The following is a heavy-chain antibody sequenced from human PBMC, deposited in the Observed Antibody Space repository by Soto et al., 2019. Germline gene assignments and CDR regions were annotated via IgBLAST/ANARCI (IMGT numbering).Heavy chain of an antibody. Sequence: QVQLQESGPGLVKPSETLALTCTVSGASVSSYYWSWIRQPPGKGLEWLGYILYTGNTNYNPSLKSRVTMSVDTSKNQVSLKLSAVTAADTAVYFCARAAYGSGSYYAPYYYYAMDVWGQGTKVTVSS. D-gene: IGHD3-10*01. V-gene: IGHV4-59*02. CDR3: ARAAYGSGSYYAPYYYYAMDV. J-gene: IGHJ6*02. CDR2: ILYTGNT. CDR1: GASVSSYY.